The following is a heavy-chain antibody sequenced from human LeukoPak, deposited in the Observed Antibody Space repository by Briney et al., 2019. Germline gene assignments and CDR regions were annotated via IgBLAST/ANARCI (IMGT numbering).Heavy chain of an antibody. V-gene: IGHV4-39*07. J-gene: IGHJ4*02. CDR1: GGSISSSSYY. Sequence: SETLSLTCTVSGGSISSSSYYWGWIRQPPGKGLEWIGSIYYSGSTYYNPSLKSRVTISVDTSKNQFSLKLSSVTAADTAVYYCARRITIYFLRSDLFDYWGQGTLVTVSS. CDR2: IYYSGST. CDR3: ARRITIYFLRSDLFDY. D-gene: IGHD3-9*01.